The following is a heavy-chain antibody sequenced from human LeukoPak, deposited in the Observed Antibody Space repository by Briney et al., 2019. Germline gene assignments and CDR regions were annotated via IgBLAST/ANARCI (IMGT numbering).Heavy chain of an antibody. V-gene: IGHV3-66*01. CDR3: AKVADPRHLYYFDY. J-gene: IGHJ4*02. Sequence: GGSLRLSCAASGFTVSSNYMSWVRQAPGKGLEWVSVIYSGGSTYYADSVKGRFTISRDNSKNTLYLQMNSLRAEDTAVYYCAKVADPRHLYYFDYWGQGTLVTVSS. CDR2: IYSGGST. CDR1: GFTVSSNY.